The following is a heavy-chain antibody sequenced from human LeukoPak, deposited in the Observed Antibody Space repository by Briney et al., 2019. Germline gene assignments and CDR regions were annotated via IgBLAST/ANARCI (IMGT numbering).Heavy chain of an antibody. CDR2: ISSSSGYI. Sequence: GGSLRLSCVASGFTFSSYSMNWVRQAPGKGLEWVSSISSSSGYIYYADSVKGRFTISRDNSKNTVYLQMNNLRAEDTALYYCAKDWSHRHYYYYMDVWGKGTTVTVSS. CDR3: AKDWSHRHYYYYMDV. V-gene: IGHV3-21*04. CDR1: GFTFSSYS. D-gene: IGHD1-14*01. J-gene: IGHJ6*03.